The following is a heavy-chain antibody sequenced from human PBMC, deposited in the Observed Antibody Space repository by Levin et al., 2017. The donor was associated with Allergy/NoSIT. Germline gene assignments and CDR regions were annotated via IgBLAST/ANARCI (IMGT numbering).Heavy chain of an antibody. CDR2: ISWNSGNI. J-gene: IGHJ4*02. Sequence: PGGSLRLSCAASGFNFDDYAMHWVRQAPGKGLEWVSSISWNSGNIGYADSVKGRFTISRDTAKNSLYLQMNSLRDEDTALYYCAKGGDGTGLPLTDYLDYWGQGTLVTVSS. D-gene: IGHD2-8*02. CDR1: GFNFDDYA. V-gene: IGHV3-9*01. CDR3: AKGGDGTGLPLTDYLDY.